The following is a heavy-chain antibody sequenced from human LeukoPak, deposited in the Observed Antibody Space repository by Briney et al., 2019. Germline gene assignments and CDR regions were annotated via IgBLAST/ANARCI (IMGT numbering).Heavy chain of an antibody. CDR1: GYTFTSYA. Sequence: EASVKVSCKASGYTFTSYAMHWVRQAPGQRLEWIGWINAGNGNTKYSQKFQGRVTMTRDTSTSTVYMELSSLRSEDSAVYYCARWTTTYLDYWGQGTLVTVSS. V-gene: IGHV1-3*01. CDR3: ARWTTTYLDY. CDR2: INAGNGNT. J-gene: IGHJ4*02. D-gene: IGHD4-11*01.